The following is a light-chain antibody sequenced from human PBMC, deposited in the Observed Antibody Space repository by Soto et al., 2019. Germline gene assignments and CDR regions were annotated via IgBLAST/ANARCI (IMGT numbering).Light chain of an antibody. V-gene: IGKV3D-20*02. Sequence: EIVLTQSPGTLSLSPGERATLSCRASQSVSSSYLAWYQQKPGQAPRLLIYDTSSRATGIPDRFSGSGSGPDFTLTISSAEPEDFAVYYCQQRINWPPLTFGGGTKVDIK. CDR2: DTS. J-gene: IGKJ4*01. CDR3: QQRINWPPLT. CDR1: QSVSSSY.